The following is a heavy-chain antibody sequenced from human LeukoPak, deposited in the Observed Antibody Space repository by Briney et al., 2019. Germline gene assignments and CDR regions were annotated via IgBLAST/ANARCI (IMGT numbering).Heavy chain of an antibody. CDR2: IYYSGST. J-gene: IGHJ3*02. CDR1: GGSISSYY. Sequence: PSETLSLTCTVSGGSISSYYWSWIRQPPGKGLEWIGYIYYSGSTNYNPSLKSRVTISVDTSKNQFSLKLSSVTAADTAVYHCARGAYDYGDQWGAFDIWGQGTMVTVSS. D-gene: IGHD4-17*01. V-gene: IGHV4-59*12. CDR3: ARGAYDYGDQWGAFDI.